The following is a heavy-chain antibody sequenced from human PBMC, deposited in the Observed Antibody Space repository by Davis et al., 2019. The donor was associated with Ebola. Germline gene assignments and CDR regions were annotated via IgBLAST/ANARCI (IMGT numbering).Heavy chain of an antibody. Sequence: PSETLSLTCAVYGGSFSGYYWSWIRQPAGKGLEWIGRIYTSGSTNYNPSLKSRVTISVDKSKNQFSLKLSSVTAADTAVYYCARGGLTMMDDSFDYWGQGTLVTVSS. V-gene: IGHV4-59*10. CDR3: ARGGLTMMDDSFDY. CDR2: IYTSGST. D-gene: IGHD3-22*01. CDR1: GGSFSGYY. J-gene: IGHJ4*02.